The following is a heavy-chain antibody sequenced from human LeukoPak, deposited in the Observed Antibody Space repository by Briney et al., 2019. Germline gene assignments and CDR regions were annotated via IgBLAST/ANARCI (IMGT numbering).Heavy chain of an antibody. CDR2: IYTSGST. CDR3: AREPGYSSGWSYFDY. Sequence: SETLSLTCTVSGGSISSCYWSWIRQPAGKGLERIGRIYTSGSTNYNPSLKSRVTMSVDTSKNQFSLKLSSVTAADTAVYYCAREPGYSSGWSYFDYWGQGTLVTVSS. V-gene: IGHV4-4*07. J-gene: IGHJ4*02. CDR1: GGSISSCY. D-gene: IGHD6-19*01.